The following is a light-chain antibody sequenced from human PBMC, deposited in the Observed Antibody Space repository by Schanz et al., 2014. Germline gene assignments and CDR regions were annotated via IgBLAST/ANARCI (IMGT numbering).Light chain of an antibody. V-gene: IGKV3-15*01. J-gene: IGKJ1*01. Sequence: EILMTQSPATLSLSPGERATLSCRASQSVINNLAWYQQKPGQSPRLVIDGASTRATGIPARFSGSGSGTEFTLTISSLQSEDFAVYYCQQYNDWPWTFGQGTKVEIK. CDR3: QQYNDWPWT. CDR2: GAS. CDR1: QSVINN.